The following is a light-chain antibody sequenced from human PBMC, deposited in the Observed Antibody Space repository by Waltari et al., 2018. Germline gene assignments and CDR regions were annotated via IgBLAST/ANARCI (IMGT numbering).Light chain of an antibody. V-gene: IGLV3-21*04. Sequence: SYVVTQSPSVSVAPGETARITCGGDNIGSKSVHWYQQRPGQAPVLVISYDSDRPSGIPGRVSGSNSGNMATLTISWVEAEDEADYYCLVWHSTSDHHGVFGGGTKLTVL. J-gene: IGLJ2*01. CDR2: YDS. CDR1: NIGSKS. CDR3: LVWHSTSDHHGV.